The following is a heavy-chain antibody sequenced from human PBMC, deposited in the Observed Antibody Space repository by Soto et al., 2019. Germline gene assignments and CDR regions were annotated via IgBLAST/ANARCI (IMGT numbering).Heavy chain of an antibody. CDR3: AARLNYYDSSGPRDY. D-gene: IGHD3-22*01. J-gene: IGHJ4*02. Sequence: VSCKPPVRPFRSSALSWVRHAPGQLLELIGWIVVGSGNTNYAQKFQERVTITRDMSTSTAYMELSSLRSEDTAVYYCAARLNYYDSSGPRDYWGQGTLVTVSS. V-gene: IGHV1-58*01. CDR1: VRPFRSSA. CDR2: IVVGSGNT.